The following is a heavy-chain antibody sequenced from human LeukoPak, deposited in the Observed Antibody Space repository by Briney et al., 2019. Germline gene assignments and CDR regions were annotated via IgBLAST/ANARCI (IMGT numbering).Heavy chain of an antibody. J-gene: IGHJ5*02. V-gene: IGHV4-59*01. CDR2: IYYSGST. CDR1: DGSISSYY. CDR3: ARGQWRRLTNWFDP. Sequence: SGTLSLTCTVSDGSISSYYWSWLRQPPGKGLEWIGYIYYSGSTNYNPSLKSRVTMSVDTSKNQFSLKLSSVTAADTAVYYCARGQWRRLTNWFDPWGQGTLVTVSS. D-gene: IGHD5-12*01.